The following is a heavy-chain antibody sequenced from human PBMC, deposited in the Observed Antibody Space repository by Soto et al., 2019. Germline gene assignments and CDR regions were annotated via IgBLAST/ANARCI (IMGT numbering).Heavy chain of an antibody. CDR3: ARVGYYASGTSDY. CDR1: GVSISSGDYY. D-gene: IGHD3-10*01. Sequence: QVQLQESGPGLVKPSQTLSLTCTVSGVSISSGDYYWSWIRQDPGKGLEWIGYIYYSGSAYYNPSLASRVTLSVDTSENHFSLKLSSVTAADTAVYYCARVGYYASGTSDYWAREPWSPSPQ. J-gene: IGHJ4*02. V-gene: IGHV4-31*03. CDR2: IYYSGSA.